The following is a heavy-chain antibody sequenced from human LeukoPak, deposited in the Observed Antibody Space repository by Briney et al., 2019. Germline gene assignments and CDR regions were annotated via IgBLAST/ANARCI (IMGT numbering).Heavy chain of an antibody. CDR1: GGTFSSYA. CDR2: IIPIFGTA. D-gene: IGHD3-9*01. CDR3: AREWATYYDILTGYYKGGWFDP. V-gene: IGHV1-69*05. J-gene: IGHJ5*02. Sequence: GASVKVSCKASGGTFSSYAISWVRQAPGQGLGWMGGIIPIFGTANYAQKFHGRLTITTDESTNTSYRELSSLRCEDTAVYYCAREWATYYDILTGYYKGGWFDPWGQGTLVTVSS.